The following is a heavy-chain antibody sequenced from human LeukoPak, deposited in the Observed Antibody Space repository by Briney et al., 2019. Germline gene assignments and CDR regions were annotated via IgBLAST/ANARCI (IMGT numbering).Heavy chain of an antibody. CDR3: ARPSRSGSYYSAPFDY. J-gene: IGHJ4*02. V-gene: IGHV4-30-4*07. CDR2: IYDSGST. CDR1: DDSISSGGYS. Sequence: KPSETLSLTCAVSDDSISSGGYSWSWIRQPPGKGLEWIGYIYDSGSTYYNPSLKSRLTISIDMSKNQFSLKLSSVTAADTAVYYCARPSRSGSYYSAPFDYWGQGTLVTVSS. D-gene: IGHD3-10*01.